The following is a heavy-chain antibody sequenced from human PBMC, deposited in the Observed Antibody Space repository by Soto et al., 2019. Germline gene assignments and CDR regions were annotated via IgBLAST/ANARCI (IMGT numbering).Heavy chain of an antibody. CDR1: GFTFSSYA. D-gene: IGHD6-19*01. CDR3: AKSNGWYAELDY. V-gene: IGHV3-23*01. J-gene: IGHJ4*02. Sequence: EVQLLESGGGLVQPGGSLRLSCAASGFTFSSYAMSWVRQAPGKGLEWVSAISGSGGSTYYADSVKGRFTFSRDNSKYMLYLQMNSLRAEDTAVYYCAKSNGWYAELDYWGQGTLVTVSS. CDR2: ISGSGGST.